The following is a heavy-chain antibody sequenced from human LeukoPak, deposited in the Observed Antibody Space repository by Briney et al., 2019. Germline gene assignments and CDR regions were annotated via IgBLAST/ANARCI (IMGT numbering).Heavy chain of an antibody. CDR2: MNTSGSS. Sequence: SETLSLTCTVSGGSISSYYWSWIRQPAGKGLEWIGRMNTSGSSNYNPSLRRRVTTSVDTSKNQFSLNLSSVTAADTAVYYGAREGGGPRWLDPWGQGTLVTVSS. CDR3: AREGGGPRWLDP. CDR1: GGSISSYY. D-gene: IGHD6-25*01. J-gene: IGHJ5*02. V-gene: IGHV4-4*07.